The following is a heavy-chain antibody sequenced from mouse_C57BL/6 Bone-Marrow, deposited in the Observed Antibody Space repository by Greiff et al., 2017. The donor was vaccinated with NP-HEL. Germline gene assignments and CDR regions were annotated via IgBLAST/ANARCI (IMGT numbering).Heavy chain of an antibody. CDR2: IYPGGGYT. CDR1: GYTFTNYW. J-gene: IGHJ2*01. Sequence: VQLVESGAELVRPVTSVKMSCKASGYTFTNYWIGWAKQRPGHGLEWIGDIYPGGGYTNYNEKFKGKATLTADKSSSTAYMQFSSLTSEDSAIYYCARIYYGNSLDYWGQGTTLTVSS. D-gene: IGHD2-1*01. V-gene: IGHV1-63*01. CDR3: ARIYYGNSLDY.